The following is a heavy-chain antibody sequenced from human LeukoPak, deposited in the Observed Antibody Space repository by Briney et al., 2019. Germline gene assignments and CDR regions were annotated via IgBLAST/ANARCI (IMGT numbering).Heavy chain of an antibody. V-gene: IGHV3-23*01. D-gene: IGHD5-18*01. CDR1: GFTFSNYA. CDR3: AKGGPKPYSYGSFDY. Sequence: GGSLRLSCAASGFTFSNYAMSWVRQAPGKGLEWVSAISGSGGSTYYADSVKGRFTISRDNSKNTLYLQMNSLRAEDTAVYYCAKGGPKPYSYGSFDYWGQGTLVTVSS. CDR2: ISGSGGST. J-gene: IGHJ4*02.